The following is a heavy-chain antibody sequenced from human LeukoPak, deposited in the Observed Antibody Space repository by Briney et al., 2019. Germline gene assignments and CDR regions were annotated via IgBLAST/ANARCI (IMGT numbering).Heavy chain of an antibody. D-gene: IGHD6-13*01. Sequence: PSETLSLTCTVSGGSMSNYYWSWIRQPPGKGLEWIGYIYYSGSTNYNPSLKSRVTISVDTSKNQFSLKLSSVTAADTAVYYCARLPPYSSSWYFDYWGQGTLVTVSS. CDR2: IYYSGST. V-gene: IGHV4-59*12. CDR3: ARLPPYSSSWYFDY. CDR1: GGSMSNYY. J-gene: IGHJ4*02.